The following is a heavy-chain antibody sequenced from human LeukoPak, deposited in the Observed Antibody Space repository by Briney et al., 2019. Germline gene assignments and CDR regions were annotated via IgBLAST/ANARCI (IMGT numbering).Heavy chain of an antibody. CDR1: GVSFSTTW. CDR3: ATDGAYGLTH. V-gene: IGHV3-74*01. CDR2: VSSGGSRT. D-gene: IGHD3-16*01. Sequence: GGALRLSCAASGVSFSTTWMHWVRQAPGKGLMWVSHVSSGGSRTYADSVKGRFTVSRDNNKDMVYLQMSSLRAEDTAVYYCATDGAYGLTHWGQGTLVTV. J-gene: IGHJ4*02.